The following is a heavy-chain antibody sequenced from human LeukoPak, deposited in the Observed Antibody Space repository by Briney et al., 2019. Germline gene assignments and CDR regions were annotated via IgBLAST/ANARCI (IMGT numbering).Heavy chain of an antibody. CDR3: ASHSDLMVRGVNWFDP. CDR1: GASISGSGYY. CDR2: IYSSGST. D-gene: IGHD3-10*01. Sequence: SETLSLTCAVSGASISGSGYYWGWIRQPPGKGLEWIGNIYSSGSTYYNASLQSRVTISIDTSKNQFSLRLNSVTAADTAVYYCASHSDLMVRGVNWFDPWGQGTLVTVSS. J-gene: IGHJ5*02. V-gene: IGHV4-39*01.